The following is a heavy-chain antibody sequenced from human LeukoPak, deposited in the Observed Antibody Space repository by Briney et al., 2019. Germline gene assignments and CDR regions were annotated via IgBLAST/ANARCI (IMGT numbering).Heavy chain of an antibody. Sequence: GGSLRLSCAASGFTFSSYAMSWVRQAPGKGLEWVSSISSSSSYIYYADSVKGRFTISRDNAKNSLYLQMNSLRAEDTAVYYCARSQSRYDSLMTIDYWGQGTLVTVSS. V-gene: IGHV3-21*01. CDR1: GFTFSSYA. D-gene: IGHD3-22*01. J-gene: IGHJ4*02. CDR2: ISSSSSYI. CDR3: ARSQSRYDSLMTIDY.